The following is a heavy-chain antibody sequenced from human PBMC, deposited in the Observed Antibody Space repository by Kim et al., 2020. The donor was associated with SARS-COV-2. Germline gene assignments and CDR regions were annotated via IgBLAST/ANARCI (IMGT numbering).Heavy chain of an antibody. CDR3: AREGCSSTSCYEGSDYFDY. D-gene: IGHD2-2*01. J-gene: IGHJ4*02. CDR2: ISYDGSNK. CDR1: GFTFSSYA. Sequence: GGSLRLSCAASGFTFSSYAMHWVRQAPGKGLEWVAVISYDGSNKYYADSVKGRFTISRDNSKNTLYLQMNSLRAEDTAVYYCAREGCSSTSCYEGSDYFDYWGQGTLVTVSS. V-gene: IGHV3-30*04.